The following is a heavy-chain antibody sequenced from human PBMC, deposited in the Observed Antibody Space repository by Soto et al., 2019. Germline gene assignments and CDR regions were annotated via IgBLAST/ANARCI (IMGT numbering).Heavy chain of an antibody. D-gene: IGHD4-17*01. V-gene: IGHV3-33*01. CDR1: GFTFSSYG. Sequence: QVQLVESGGGVVQPGRSLRLSCAASGFTFSSYGMHWVRQAPGKGLEWVAVIWYDGSNKYYADSVKGRFTISRDNSKNTLYLQMNSLGAEDTAVYYCARELATVTLNYFDYWGQGTLVTVSS. J-gene: IGHJ4*02. CDR2: IWYDGSNK. CDR3: ARELATVTLNYFDY.